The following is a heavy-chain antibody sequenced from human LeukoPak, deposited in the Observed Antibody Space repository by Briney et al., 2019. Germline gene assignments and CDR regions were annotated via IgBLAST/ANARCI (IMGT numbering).Heavy chain of an antibody. J-gene: IGHJ4*02. CDR3: ARGPPYDPLVVDY. Sequence: PGGSLRLSCAASGFTFSSYEMNWLRQAPGKGLEWVSDISSSGSTIYYADSVKGRFTISRDNAKNSLYLQMNSLRAEDTAVYYCARGPPYDPLVVDYWGQGTLVTVSS. D-gene: IGHD3-22*01. V-gene: IGHV3-48*03. CDR1: GFTFSSYE. CDR2: ISSSGSTI.